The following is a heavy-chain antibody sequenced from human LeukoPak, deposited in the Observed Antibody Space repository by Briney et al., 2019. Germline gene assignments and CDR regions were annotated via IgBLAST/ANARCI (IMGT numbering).Heavy chain of an antibody. CDR3: ARDGGMVRGVNWFDP. V-gene: IGHV3-30*04. CDR2: ISYDGSNK. D-gene: IGHD3-10*01. Sequence: PGRSLRLSCAASGFTFSSYAMHWVRQAPGKGLEWVAVISYDGSNKYYADSVKGRFTISRDNSKNTLYLQMNSLRAEDTAVYYCARDGGMVRGVNWFDPWGQGTLVTVSS. CDR1: GFTFSSYA. J-gene: IGHJ5*02.